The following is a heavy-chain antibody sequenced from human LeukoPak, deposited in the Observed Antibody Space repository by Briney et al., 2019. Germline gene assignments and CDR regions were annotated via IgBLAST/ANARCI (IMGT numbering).Heavy chain of an antibody. J-gene: IGHJ3*02. D-gene: IGHD3-10*01. V-gene: IGHV4-39*07. Sequence: SETLSLTCTVSGGSISSSSYYWGWIRQPPGKGLEWIGSIYYSGSTYYNPSLKSRVTISVDTSKNQFSLKLSSVTAADTAVYYCARGSRNSGAFDIWGQGTMVTVSS. CDR2: IYYSGST. CDR3: ARGSRNSGAFDI. CDR1: GGSISSSSYY.